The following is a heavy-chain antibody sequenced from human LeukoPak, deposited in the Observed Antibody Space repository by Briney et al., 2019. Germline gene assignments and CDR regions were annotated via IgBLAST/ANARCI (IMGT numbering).Heavy chain of an antibody. J-gene: IGHJ3*02. Sequence: ETLSLTCAVYGGSFSGYYSSWVRHPPGEGLGWVGEILDSGSSNYNPSLTTRVTISVDPCKNAFSLMLSSVTAADTAVNYLARGYSSSWYPNARNAFDIWGQGTMVTVSS. CDR3: ARGYSSSWYPNARNAFDI. CDR1: GGSFSGYY. V-gene: IGHV4-34*12. CDR2: ILDSGSS. D-gene: IGHD6-13*01.